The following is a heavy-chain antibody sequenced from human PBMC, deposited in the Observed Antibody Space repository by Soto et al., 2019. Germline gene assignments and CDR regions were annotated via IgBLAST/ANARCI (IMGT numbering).Heavy chain of an antibody. CDR1: GGTFSSYA. Sequence: ASVKVSCKASGGTFSSYAISWVRQAPGQGLEWMGGIIPIFGTANYAQKFQGRVTITADESTSTAYMELSSPRSEDTAVYYCARDPALGFGELPSYYGMDVWGQGTTVTVSS. CDR2: IIPIFGTA. V-gene: IGHV1-69*13. CDR3: ARDPALGFGELPSYYGMDV. J-gene: IGHJ6*02. D-gene: IGHD3-10*01.